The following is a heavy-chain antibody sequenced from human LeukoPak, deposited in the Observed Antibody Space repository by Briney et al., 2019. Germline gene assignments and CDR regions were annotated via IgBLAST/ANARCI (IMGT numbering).Heavy chain of an antibody. J-gene: IGHJ4*02. CDR3: ARQDGIRGYSYGELDY. V-gene: IGHV5-51*01. CDR2: IYPGDSDT. D-gene: IGHD5-18*01. Sequence: GESLKISCKGSGCSFTSYWIGWVRQMPGKGLEWMGIIYPGDSDTRYSPSFQGQVTISADKSISTAYLQWSSLKASDTAMYYCARQDGIRGYSYGELDYWGQGTLVTVSS. CDR1: GCSFTSYW.